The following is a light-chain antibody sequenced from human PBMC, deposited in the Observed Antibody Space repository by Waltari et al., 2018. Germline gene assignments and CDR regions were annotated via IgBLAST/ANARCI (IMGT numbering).Light chain of an antibody. CDR1: QSIGRY. CDR2: GAS. V-gene: IGKV3-20*01. CDR3: QNHERLPAT. Sequence: EIVLTQSPGTLSPSPGERATLSCRASQSIGRYLAWYQQKPDQAPRLLIYGASSRATGIPDRFSGSGSGTDFSLTISRLEPEDFAVYYCQNHERLPATFGQGTKVEIK. J-gene: IGKJ1*01.